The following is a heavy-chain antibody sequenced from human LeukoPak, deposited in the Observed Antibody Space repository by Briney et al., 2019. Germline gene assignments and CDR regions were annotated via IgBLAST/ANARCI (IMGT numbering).Heavy chain of an antibody. CDR1: GFTFDDYG. D-gene: IGHD5-12*01. J-gene: IGHJ4*02. CDR3: AGAYSAYDPFDY. CDR2: LNADGNSI. Sequence: GGSLRLSCAASGFTFDDYGMSWVRQAPGKGRVWVSRLNADGNSITYADSVRGRFTISRDNAKNTVHLQMNSLRVEDTAIYFCAGAYSAYDPFDYWGQGILVTVSS. V-gene: IGHV3-74*01.